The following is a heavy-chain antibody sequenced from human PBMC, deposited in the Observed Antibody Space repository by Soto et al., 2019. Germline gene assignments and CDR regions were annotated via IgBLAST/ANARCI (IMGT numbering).Heavy chain of an antibody. V-gene: IGHV4-30-2*01. J-gene: IGHJ4*02. Sequence: SETLSLTCTVSGASITFGGYSWSWIRQTPGKGLEWIGYINHLETTFYNPSFESRLTLSIDRAKNQFSLKLHSMSAADRAVYFCARGGGSDSFDYWGQGIPVTVSS. CDR1: GASITFGGYS. CDR2: INHLETT. D-gene: IGHD1-26*01. CDR3: ARGGGSDSFDY.